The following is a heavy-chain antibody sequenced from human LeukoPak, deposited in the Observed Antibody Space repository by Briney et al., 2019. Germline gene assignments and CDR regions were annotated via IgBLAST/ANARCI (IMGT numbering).Heavy chain of an antibody. CDR1: GYSFTSYW. J-gene: IGHJ3*02. CDR2: IYPGDSDT. V-gene: IGHV5-51*01. D-gene: IGHD7-27*01. Sequence: PGESLKISCKGSGYSFTSYWIGWVRQMPGKGLEWMGIIYPGDSDTTYSPSFQGQVTISADKSISTAYLQWSSLKASDTAMYYCATLPDWGSGGIAFDIWGQGTMVTVSS. CDR3: ATLPDWGSGGIAFDI.